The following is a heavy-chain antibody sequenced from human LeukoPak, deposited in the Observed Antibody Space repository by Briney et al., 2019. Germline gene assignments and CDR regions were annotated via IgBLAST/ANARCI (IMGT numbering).Heavy chain of an antibody. D-gene: IGHD3-22*01. Sequence: GGSLRLSCAASGFTFSRFGMHWVRQAPGKGLEWVAVIWYDGSNKYYADSVKGRFTISRDNSKNTLYLEMNSLRAEDTPVYYCARDYYYDSSGYWDYYFDYWGQGTLVSVSS. CDR1: GFTFSRFG. CDR2: IWYDGSNK. V-gene: IGHV3-33*01. CDR3: ARDYYYDSSGYWDYYFDY. J-gene: IGHJ4*02.